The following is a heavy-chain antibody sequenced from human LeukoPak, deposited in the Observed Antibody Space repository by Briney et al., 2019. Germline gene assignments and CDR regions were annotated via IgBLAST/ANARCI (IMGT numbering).Heavy chain of an antibody. CDR3: ARASVVVITPDAFDI. Sequence: SETLSLTCTVSGGSISSYYWSWIWQPAGEGLEWIGRIYTSGSTNYNPSLKSRVTMSVDTSKNQFSLKLSSVTAADTAVYYCARASVVVITPDAFDIWGQGTMVTVSS. J-gene: IGHJ3*02. CDR1: GGSISSYY. D-gene: IGHD3-22*01. CDR2: IYTSGST. V-gene: IGHV4-4*07.